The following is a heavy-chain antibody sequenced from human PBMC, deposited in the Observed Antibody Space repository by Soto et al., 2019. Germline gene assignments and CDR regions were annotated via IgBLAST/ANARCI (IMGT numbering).Heavy chain of an antibody. CDR1: GGPISSSGHF. CDR2: IYYTGTT. Sequence: QLQLQESGPGLVKPSETLSLICSVSGGPISSSGHFWAWIRQPQGRGLEGLATIYYTGTTYYNPSLKSRLTISMDTSKDQFSLDLTSMTAADTALYFCARRVYSGSGRDYFDRWGQGSLVTVSS. V-gene: IGHV4-39*01. J-gene: IGHJ4*02. D-gene: IGHD1-26*01. CDR3: ARRVYSGSGRDYFDR.